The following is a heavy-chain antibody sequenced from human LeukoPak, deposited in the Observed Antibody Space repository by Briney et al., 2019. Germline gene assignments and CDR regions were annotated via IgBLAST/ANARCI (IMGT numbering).Heavy chain of an antibody. D-gene: IGHD2-2*01. CDR3: ARDCSSTSCPPSGKAFDI. V-gene: IGHV4-4*07. Sequence: PSETLSLXCTVSGGSISSYYWRWIRQPAGKGLEWIGRIYTSGSTNYNPSLKSRVTMSVDTSKNQFSLKLSSVTAADTAVYYCARDCSSTSCPPSGKAFDIWGQGTMVTVSS. J-gene: IGHJ3*02. CDR1: GGSISSYY. CDR2: IYTSGST.